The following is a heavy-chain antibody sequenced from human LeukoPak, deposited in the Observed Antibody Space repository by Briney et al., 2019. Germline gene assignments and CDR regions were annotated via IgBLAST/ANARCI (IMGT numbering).Heavy chain of an antibody. CDR3: ARVGGYCSGGSCYYAFDT. Sequence: SETLSLTCAVYGGSFSGYYWSWIRQPPGKGLEWIGEINHSGSTNYNPSLKSRVTISVDTSKNQFSLKLSSVTAADTAVYYCARVGGYCSGGSCYYAFDTWGQGTMVTVSS. J-gene: IGHJ3*02. CDR1: GGSFSGYY. CDR2: INHSGST. V-gene: IGHV4-34*01. D-gene: IGHD2-15*01.